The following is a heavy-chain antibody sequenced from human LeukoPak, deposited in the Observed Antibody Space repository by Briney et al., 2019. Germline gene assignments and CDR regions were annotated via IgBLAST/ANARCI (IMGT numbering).Heavy chain of an antibody. CDR1: GGTSSSYA. V-gene: IGHV1-69*04. D-gene: IGHD4-23*01. CDR3: ARKAGALRTVVTHEDYFDY. CDR2: IIPILGIA. Sequence: SVKVSCKASGGTSSSYAISWVRQAPGQGLEWMGRIIPILGIANYAQKFQGRVTITADKSTSTAYMELSSLRSEDTAVYYCARKAGALRTVVTHEDYFDYWGQGTLVTVSS. J-gene: IGHJ4*02.